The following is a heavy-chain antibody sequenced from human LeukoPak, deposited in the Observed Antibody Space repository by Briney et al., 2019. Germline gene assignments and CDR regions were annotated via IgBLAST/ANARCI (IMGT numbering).Heavy chain of an antibody. J-gene: IGHJ4*02. V-gene: IGHV4-31*03. Sequence: SETLSLTCTVSGASINSAGYYWSWIRQLPGKGLEWIGYISYTGSTYYNPSLKSRVIISRDTSKNQFSLKLSSVTAADTAIYYCERGDYWGQGTLVTVSS. CDR3: ERGDY. CDR2: ISYTGST. CDR1: GASINSAGYY.